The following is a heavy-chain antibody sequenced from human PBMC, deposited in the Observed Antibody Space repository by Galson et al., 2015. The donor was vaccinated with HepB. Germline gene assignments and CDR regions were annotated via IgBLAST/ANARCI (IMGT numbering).Heavy chain of an antibody. D-gene: IGHD2-2*01. CDR2: ISYDGSNK. Sequence: SLRLSCAASGFTFSSYGIHWVRQAPGKGLEWVAVISYDGSNKYYADSVKGRFTISRDNSKNTLYLQMNSLRAEDTAVYYCAKDGEPIVVVPAHYGMDVWGQGTTVTVSS. CDR1: GFTFSSYG. CDR3: AKDGEPIVVVPAHYGMDV. J-gene: IGHJ6*02. V-gene: IGHV3-30*18.